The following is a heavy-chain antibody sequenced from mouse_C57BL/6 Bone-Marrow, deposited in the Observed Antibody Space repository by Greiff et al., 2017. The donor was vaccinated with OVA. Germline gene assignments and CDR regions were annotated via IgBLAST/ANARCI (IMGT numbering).Heavy chain of an antibody. CDR2: ISYDGSN. J-gene: IGHJ4*01. D-gene: IGHD6-1*01. CDR3: ARGPHYYAIDY. CDR1: GYSFTSGYY. V-gene: IGHV3-6*01. Sequence: EVLLVESGPGLVKPSQSLSLTCSVTGYSFTSGYYWNWIRQFPGNKLEWMGYISYDGSNNYNPSLKNRISITRDTSKNQFFLKLNSVTTEDTATYYCARGPHYYAIDYWGQGTSVTVSS.